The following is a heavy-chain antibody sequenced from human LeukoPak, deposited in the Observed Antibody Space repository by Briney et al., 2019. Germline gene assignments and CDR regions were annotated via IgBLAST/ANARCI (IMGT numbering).Heavy chain of an antibody. CDR1: GFTFSSYW. Sequence: GGSLRLSCAASGFTFSSYWMSWVRQAPGKGLEWVANIKQDGSEKYYVDSVKGRFTISRDNAKNSLYLQMNSLRAEDTAVYYCAKVGPTLFYYDSSGYRDFDYWGQGTLVTVSS. CDR2: IKQDGSEK. CDR3: AKVGPTLFYYDSSGYRDFDY. V-gene: IGHV3-7*03. D-gene: IGHD3-22*01. J-gene: IGHJ4*02.